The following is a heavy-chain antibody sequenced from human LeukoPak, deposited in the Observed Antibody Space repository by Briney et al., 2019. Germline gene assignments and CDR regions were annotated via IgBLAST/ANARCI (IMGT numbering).Heavy chain of an antibody. Sequence: GASVTVSCKASGYTFTSYGISWVRQAPGQGLEWMGWISAYNGNTNYAQKLQGRVTMTTDTSTSTAYMELRSLRSDDTAVYYCARGYFDWLYRPDYYGMDVWGQGTTVTVSS. CDR1: GYTFTSYG. CDR3: ARGYFDWLYRPDYYGMDV. D-gene: IGHD3-9*01. CDR2: ISAYNGNT. J-gene: IGHJ6*02. V-gene: IGHV1-18*01.